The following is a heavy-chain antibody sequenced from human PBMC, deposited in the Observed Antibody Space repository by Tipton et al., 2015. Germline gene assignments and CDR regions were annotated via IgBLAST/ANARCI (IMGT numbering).Heavy chain of an antibody. CDR3: AGDPGIANGPDV. V-gene: IGHV3-53*01. CDR1: GFTFSSYA. J-gene: IGHJ6*02. Sequence: SLRLSCAASGFTFSSYAMTWVRQAPGKGLEWVSVIYIGGGTYYADPVKGRFTISRDNSKNTVYLQMNSLRAEDTAVYYCAGDPGIANGPDVWGQGTTVTVSS. D-gene: IGHD2-21*01. CDR2: IYIGGGT.